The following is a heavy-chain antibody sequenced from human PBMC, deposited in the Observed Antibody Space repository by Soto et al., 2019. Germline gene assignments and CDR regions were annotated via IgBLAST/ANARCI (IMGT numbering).Heavy chain of an antibody. CDR3: ASVLRDYYYYTMDV. Sequence: QVQLQESGPGLVKPSGTLSLTCAVSSGSISSNNWWSWVRQPPGKGLEWIGEIYNSGSTNYSPSFKSRVAISVDKSKDQFSLKLSSVTAADTAVYYCASVLRDYYYYTMDVWGKGTTVTVSS. CDR1: SGSISSNNW. CDR2: IYNSGST. V-gene: IGHV4-4*02. J-gene: IGHJ6*03.